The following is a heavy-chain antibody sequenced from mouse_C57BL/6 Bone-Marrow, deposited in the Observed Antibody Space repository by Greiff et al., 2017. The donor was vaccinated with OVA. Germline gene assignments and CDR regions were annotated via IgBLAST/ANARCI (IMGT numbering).Heavy chain of an antibody. CDR2: IYPRSGNT. J-gene: IGHJ2*01. Sequence: VQVVESGAELARPGASVKLSCKASGYTFTSYGISWVKQRTGQGLEWIGEIYPRSGNTYYNEKFKGKATLTADKSSSTAYMELRSLTSEDSAVYFCARGDSSGAFDYWGQGTTLTVSS. CDR1: GYTFTSYG. V-gene: IGHV1-81*01. CDR3: ARGDSSGAFDY. D-gene: IGHD3-2*02.